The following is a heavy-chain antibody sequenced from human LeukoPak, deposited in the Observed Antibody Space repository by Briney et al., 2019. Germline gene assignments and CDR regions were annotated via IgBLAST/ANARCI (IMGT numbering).Heavy chain of an antibody. CDR1: GYTFTSYD. CDR2: MNPNSGNT. Sequence: ASVKVSCKASGYTFTSYDINWVRQATGQGLEWMGWMNPNSGNTGYAQKFQGRDTITRNTSISTAYMELSSLRSEDTAVYYCARGGRYCSSTSCYTWGQGTLVTVSS. V-gene: IGHV1-8*03. D-gene: IGHD2-2*02. J-gene: IGHJ4*02. CDR3: ARGGRYCSSTSCYT.